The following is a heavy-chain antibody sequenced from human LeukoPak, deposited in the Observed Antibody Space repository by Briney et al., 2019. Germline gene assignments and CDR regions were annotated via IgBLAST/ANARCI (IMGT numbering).Heavy chain of an antibody. CDR1: GVTFKDAW. J-gene: IGHJ3*01. CDR2: IRQDGSQK. D-gene: IGHD2-15*01. Sequence: GGSLRLSCTASGVTFKDAWMSWVRQTPGKGLEWVATIRQDGSQKYYVDSVKGRFTISRDNAKNSLYLQMNSLRGEDTAVYYCARESEHSVSQVDFDLWGQGTIVTVSS. CDR3: ARESEHSVSQVDFDL. V-gene: IGHV3-7*01.